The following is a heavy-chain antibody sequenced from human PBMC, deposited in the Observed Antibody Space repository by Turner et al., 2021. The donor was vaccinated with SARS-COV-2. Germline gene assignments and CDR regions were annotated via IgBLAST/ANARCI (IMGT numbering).Heavy chain of an antibody. CDR2: RSYDGSNK. V-gene: IGHV3-30*03. CDR1: GFTFSSYG. D-gene: IGHD2-15*01. J-gene: IGHJ3*02. CDR3: ARGGVVAATAYDAFDI. Sequence: QVQLVESGGGVVQPGRSLRLACAASGFTFSSYGMHWVRQAPGKGLEWVAVRSYDGSNKYYADSVKGRFTISRDNSKNTLYLQMNSLRAEDTAVYYAARGGVVAATAYDAFDIWGQGTMVTVSS.